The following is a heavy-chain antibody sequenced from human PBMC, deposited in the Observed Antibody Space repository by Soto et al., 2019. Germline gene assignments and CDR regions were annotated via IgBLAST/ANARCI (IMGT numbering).Heavy chain of an antibody. CDR3: VGTGTTDDF. Sequence: TLSLTCTVSGASVNTGDYYWSYIRQPPGKGLEWLGYIFYSGDTYYNPSLKSRATISLNTSRNQFSLTLTSVTDADTAVYYCVGTGTTDDFWGRGTLVTVSS. V-gene: IGHV4-30-4*01. J-gene: IGHJ1*01. CDR1: GASVNTGDYY. CDR2: IFYSGDT. D-gene: IGHD1-7*01.